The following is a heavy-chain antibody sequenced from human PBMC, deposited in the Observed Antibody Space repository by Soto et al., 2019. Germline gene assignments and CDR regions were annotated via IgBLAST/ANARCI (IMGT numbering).Heavy chain of an antibody. CDR3: ARGRIQLWQTPSDP. CDR1: GYTFTGYY. Sequence: ASVKVSCKASGYTFTGYYMHWVRQAPGQGLEWMGWNNPNSGGTNYAQKFQGRVTMTRDTSISTAYMELSRLRSDDTAVYYCARGRIQLWQTPSDPWGQGTLVTVSS. V-gene: IGHV1-2*02. J-gene: IGHJ5*02. D-gene: IGHD5-18*01. CDR2: NNPNSGGT.